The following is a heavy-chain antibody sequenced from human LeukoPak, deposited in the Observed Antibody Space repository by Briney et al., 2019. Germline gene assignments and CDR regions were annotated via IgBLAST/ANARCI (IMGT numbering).Heavy chain of an antibody. CDR3: ARASPNWNPPDY. Sequence: PSETLSLTCTVSGGSLSCFFWSWIRQPPGKGLEWIGYIYNSGSTDYNPSLKSRVTISEDTSNNQFSLKLKFVTAADTAVYYCARASPNWNPPDYWGRGTLVTVSS. D-gene: IGHD1-1*01. J-gene: IGHJ4*02. V-gene: IGHV4-59*08. CDR1: GGSLSCFF. CDR2: IYNSGST.